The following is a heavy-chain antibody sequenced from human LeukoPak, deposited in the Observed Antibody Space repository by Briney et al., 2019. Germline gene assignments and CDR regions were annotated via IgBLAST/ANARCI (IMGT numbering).Heavy chain of an antibody. D-gene: IGHD3-3*01. J-gene: IGHJ3*02. CDR2: ISAYNGDT. CDR1: GYTFTSYG. CDR3: ARARVGAPPRDAFDI. Sequence: EASVKVSCKASGYTFTSYGISWVRQAPGQGLEWMGWISAYNGDTNYAQKLQGRVTMTTDTSTSTAYMELSSLRSDDTAVYYCARARVGAPPRDAFDIWGQGTMVTVSS. V-gene: IGHV1-18*01.